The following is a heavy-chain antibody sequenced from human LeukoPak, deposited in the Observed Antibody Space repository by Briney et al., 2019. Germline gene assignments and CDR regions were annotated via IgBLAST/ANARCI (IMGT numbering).Heavy chain of an antibody. V-gene: IGHV3-66*01. CDR3: ARVSTSSSWYGNRNWFDP. Sequence: HPGGSLRLSCAASGFTVSSNYMSWVRQAPGKGLEWVSVIYSGGSTYYADSVKGRFTISRDNSKNTLYLQMNSLRAEDTAVYYCARVSTSSSWYGNRNWFDPWGQGTPVTVSS. D-gene: IGHD6-13*01. CDR1: GFTVSSNY. J-gene: IGHJ5*02. CDR2: IYSGGST.